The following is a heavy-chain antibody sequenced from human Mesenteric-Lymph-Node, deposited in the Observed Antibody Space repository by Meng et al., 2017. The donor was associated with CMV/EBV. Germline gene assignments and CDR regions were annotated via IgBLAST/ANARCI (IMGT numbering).Heavy chain of an antibody. V-gene: IGHV4-59*01. Sequence: ESLKISCAASGFTFSSYAMSWVRQAPGKGLEWIGHVYYRGSTNYNPSLKSRVTISVDTSKNQFSLKLSSVTAADTAVYYCARGSAYDSSGYYFDYWGQGTLVTVSS. J-gene: IGHJ4*02. D-gene: IGHD3-22*01. CDR2: VYYRGST. CDR3: ARGSAYDSSGYYFDY. CDR1: GFTFSSYA.